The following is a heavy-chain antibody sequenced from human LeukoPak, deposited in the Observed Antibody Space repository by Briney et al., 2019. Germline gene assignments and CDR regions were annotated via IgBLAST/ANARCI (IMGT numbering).Heavy chain of an antibody. D-gene: IGHD3-10*01. J-gene: IGHJ5*02. Sequence: PSETLSLTCTVSGGSISSYYWSWIRQPPGKGLEWIGYIYYSGSTNYNPSLKSRDTISVDTSKNQFSLKLSSVTAADTAVYYCARHGLLWFGELWSFDPWGQGTLVTVSS. CDR1: GGSISSYY. V-gene: IGHV4-59*08. CDR2: IYYSGST. CDR3: ARHGLLWFGELWSFDP.